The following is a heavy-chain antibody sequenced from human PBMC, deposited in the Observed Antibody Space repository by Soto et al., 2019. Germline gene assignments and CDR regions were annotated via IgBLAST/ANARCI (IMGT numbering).Heavy chain of an antibody. CDR3: ARARTETTYCGGDCYFEY. CDR1: GFTFSDYY. V-gene: IGHV3-11*01. Sequence: GGSLRLSCAASGFTFSDYYMSWIRQAPGKGLEWVSYISSSGSTIYYADSVKGRFTISRDNAKNSLYLQMNSLRAEDTAVYYCARARTETTYCGGDCYFEYWGQGTLVTVSS. CDR2: ISSSGSTI. J-gene: IGHJ4*02. D-gene: IGHD2-21*01.